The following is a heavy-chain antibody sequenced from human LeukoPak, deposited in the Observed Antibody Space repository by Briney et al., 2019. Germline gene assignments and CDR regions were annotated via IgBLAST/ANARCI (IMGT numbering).Heavy chain of an antibody. CDR1: GYTFTGYY. J-gene: IGHJ4*02. CDR3: ARTPPGGDVDH. D-gene: IGHD3-16*01. V-gene: IGHV1-2*02. CDR2: INPNTGGT. Sequence: GASVKVSCKASGYTFTGYYIHWVRQAPGQGLEWMGWINPNTGGTNYAQKFQGRVTMTRDTSITTAYMELNRLRSDDTAVYYCARTPPGGDVDHWGQGTLVTVSS.